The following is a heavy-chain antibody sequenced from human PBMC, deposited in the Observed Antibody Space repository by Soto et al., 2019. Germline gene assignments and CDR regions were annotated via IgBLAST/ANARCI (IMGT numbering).Heavy chain of an antibody. CDR1: GYSFTGNS. Sequence: GASVKVSCKASGYSFTGNSMHWVRQAPGQGLEWMGIINPSGGSTSYAQKFQGRVTMTRDTSTSTVYMELSSLRSEDTAVYYCARREYSGYDKGFDPWGQGTLVTVSS. V-gene: IGHV1-46*03. CDR3: ARREYSGYDKGFDP. CDR2: INPSGGST. D-gene: IGHD5-12*01. J-gene: IGHJ5*02.